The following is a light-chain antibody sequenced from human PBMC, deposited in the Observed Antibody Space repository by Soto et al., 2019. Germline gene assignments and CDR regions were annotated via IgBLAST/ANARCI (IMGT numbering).Light chain of an antibody. CDR2: DAS. CDR1: QSVSSY. Sequence: EIVLTQSPATLSLSPGERATLSCRASQSVSSYLAWDQQKPGQAPRLLIYDASNRATGIPARFSGSGSGTDFTLTTISLEPEDFAVYYCQQRSNWPLTFGGGTKVEIK. V-gene: IGKV3-11*01. J-gene: IGKJ4*01. CDR3: QQRSNWPLT.